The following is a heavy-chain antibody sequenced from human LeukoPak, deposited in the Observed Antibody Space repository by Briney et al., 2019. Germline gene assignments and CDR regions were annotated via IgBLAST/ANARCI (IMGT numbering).Heavy chain of an antibody. CDR3: ARDNSIAAAGLYYYYYGMDV. D-gene: IGHD6-13*01. Sequence: GGSLRLSCAASGFTVSSNYMSWVRQAPGKGLEWVSVIYSGGSTYYADSVKGRFTISRDNSKNTLYLQMNSLRAEDTAVYYCARDNSIAAAGLYYYYYGMDVWGQGTTVTVSS. CDR1: GFTVSSNY. CDR2: IYSGGST. J-gene: IGHJ6*02. V-gene: IGHV3-53*01.